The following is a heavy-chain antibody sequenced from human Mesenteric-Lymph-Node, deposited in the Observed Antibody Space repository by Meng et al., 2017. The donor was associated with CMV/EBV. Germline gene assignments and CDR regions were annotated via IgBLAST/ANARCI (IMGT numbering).Heavy chain of an antibody. Sequence: ETLSLTCTVSGYSISSGYYWGWIRQPPGKGLEWVSGVSGSGDSTYYVDSVKGRFTISRDNSKNTLYLQMNSLRVGDTAVYYCTRQSAAFDYWGRGTLVTVSS. CDR3: TRQSAAFDY. V-gene: IGHV3-23*01. J-gene: IGHJ4*02. D-gene: IGHD6-25*01. CDR2: VSGSGDST. CDR1: GYSISSGYY.